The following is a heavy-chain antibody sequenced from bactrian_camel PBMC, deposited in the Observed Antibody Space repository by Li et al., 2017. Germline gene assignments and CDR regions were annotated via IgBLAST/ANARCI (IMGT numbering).Heavy chain of an antibody. D-gene: IGHD1*01. V-gene: IGHV3-3*01. CDR3: AAGPGLCWGLKRDFNY. CDR2: IWTAGGDFT. CDR1: EYTHSTYA. J-gene: IGHJ6*01. Sequence: HVQLVESGGGSVQAGGSLRLSCVVSEYTHSTYAMGWFRQAPGKEREGVASIWTAGGDFTDYADSVRDRFTISHDNAKNTVNLQMNSLKPEDIAMYYCAAGPGLCWGLKRDFNYWGQGTQVTVS.